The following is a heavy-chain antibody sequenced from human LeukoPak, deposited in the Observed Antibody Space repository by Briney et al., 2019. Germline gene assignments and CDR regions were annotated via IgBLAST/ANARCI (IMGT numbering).Heavy chain of an antibody. CDR3: ASTKKRNCSGGSCYPTNLDY. CDR1: GYTFTGYY. CDR2: INPNSGGT. Sequence: ASVKVSCKASGYTFTGYYMHWVRQAPGQGLEWMGWINPNSGGTNYAQKFQGRVTMTRDTSISTAYMELSRLRSDDTAVYYCASTKKRNCSGGSCYPTNLDYWGQGTLVTVSS. J-gene: IGHJ4*02. D-gene: IGHD2-15*01. V-gene: IGHV1-2*02.